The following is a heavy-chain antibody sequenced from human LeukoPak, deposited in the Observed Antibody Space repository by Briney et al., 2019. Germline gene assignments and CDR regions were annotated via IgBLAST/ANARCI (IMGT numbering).Heavy chain of an antibody. J-gene: IGHJ4*02. CDR1: GGSFSGYY. CDR2: INHSGST. V-gene: IGHV4-34*01. Sequence: SETLSLTCAVYGGSFSGYYWSWIRQPPGKGLEWIGEINHSGSTNYNPSLKSRVTISVDTSKNQFSLKLSSVTAADTAVYYCARPSARERRFDYWGQGTLVTVSS. CDR3: ARPSARERRFDY.